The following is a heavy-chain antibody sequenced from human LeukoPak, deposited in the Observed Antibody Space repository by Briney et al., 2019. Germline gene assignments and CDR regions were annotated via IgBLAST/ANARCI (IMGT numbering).Heavy chain of an antibody. CDR3: ATSAVVAADYYYMDV. V-gene: IGHV1-24*01. D-gene: IGHD2-15*01. J-gene: IGHJ6*03. Sequence: ASVKVSRKVSGYTLTELSMHWVRQAPGKGLEWMGGFDPEDGETIYAQKFQGRVTMTEDTSTDTAYMELSSLRSEDTAVYYCATSAVVAADYYYMDVWGKGTTVTVSS. CDR1: GYTLTELS. CDR2: FDPEDGET.